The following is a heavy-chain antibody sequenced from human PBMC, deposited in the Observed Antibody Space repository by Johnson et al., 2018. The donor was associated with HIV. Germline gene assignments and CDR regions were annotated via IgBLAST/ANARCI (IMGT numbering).Heavy chain of an antibody. CDR3: PVDTEAFDI. CDR1: GFTFSSYW. D-gene: IGHD1-14*01. Sequence: VQLVESGGGLVQPGGSLRLSCEASGFTFSSYWMSWVRQAPGKGLEWVANIKQDGSDQYYLDFVKGRFTISRDNPKNTLYLQMTSLRAEDTAVYYCPVDTEAFDIWGQGTMVTVSS. CDR2: IKQDGSDQ. J-gene: IGHJ3*02. V-gene: IGHV3-7*04.